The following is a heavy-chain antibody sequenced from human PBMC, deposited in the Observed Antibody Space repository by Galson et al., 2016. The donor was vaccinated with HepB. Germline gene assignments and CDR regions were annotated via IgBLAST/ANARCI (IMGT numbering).Heavy chain of an antibody. V-gene: IGHV3-53*01. D-gene: IGHD3-22*01. CDR1: GFSVCGKY. CDR2: IFSGDAT. Sequence: SLRLSCAASGFSVCGKYMRWARQAPGKGLEWVSAIFSGDATYYRDSVKGRFTIPRDTSKNTLYLQMNNLRAEDTAIYYCEGYSDPFDIWGQGTMVTVSS. J-gene: IGHJ3*02. CDR3: EGYSDPFDI.